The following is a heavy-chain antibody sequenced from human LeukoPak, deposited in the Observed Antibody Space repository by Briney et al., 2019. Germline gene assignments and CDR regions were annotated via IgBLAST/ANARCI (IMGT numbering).Heavy chain of an antibody. Sequence: SVKVSCKASGGTFSSYAISWVRQAPGQGLEWRGRIIPIFGIANYAQKFQGRVTITADKSTSTAYMELSSLRSEDTAVYYCARGREEDSSGYYYGFDYWGQGTLVTVSS. J-gene: IGHJ4*02. V-gene: IGHV1-69*04. D-gene: IGHD3-22*01. CDR3: ARGREEDSSGYYYGFDY. CDR2: IIPIFGIA. CDR1: GGTFSSYA.